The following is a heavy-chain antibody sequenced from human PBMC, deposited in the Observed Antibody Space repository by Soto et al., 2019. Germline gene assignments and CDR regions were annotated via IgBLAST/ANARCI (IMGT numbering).Heavy chain of an antibody. Sequence: EVQLLESGGGLVQPGGSLRLSCAASGFAFVSYAMSWVRRTPGKGLEWVSAVSDSGATTYYAVAVKGRFTVSRDNSKNTLYLQMNSLRAEDTAVYYCAKDSPTVTTGYFDYWGQGALVTVSS. CDR1: GFAFVSYA. CDR2: VSDSGATT. V-gene: IGHV3-23*01. CDR3: AKDSPTVTTGYFDY. J-gene: IGHJ4*02. D-gene: IGHD4-17*01.